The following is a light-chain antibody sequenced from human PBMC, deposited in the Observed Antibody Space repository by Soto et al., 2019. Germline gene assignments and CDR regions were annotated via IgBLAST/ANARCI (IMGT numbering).Light chain of an antibody. CDR3: QQYGNSPPFT. V-gene: IGKV3-20*01. CDR2: GAS. CDR1: QSVSSSY. Sequence: EIVLTQSPGTLSLSPGERATLSCRASQSVSSSYLAWYQQKPGQAPRLLIYGASSRATGIPDRFSGSGSGTAFTLTINRLEPEDFAVYYCQQYGNSPPFTFGPGTKVDIK. J-gene: IGKJ3*01.